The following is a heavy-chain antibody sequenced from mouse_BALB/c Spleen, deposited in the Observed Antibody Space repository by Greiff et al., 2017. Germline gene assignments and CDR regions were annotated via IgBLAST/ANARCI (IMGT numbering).Heavy chain of an antibody. J-gene: IGHJ4*01. CDR3: AREGGLYDGYPYAMDY. CDR1: GFTFSDYY. D-gene: IGHD2-3*01. Sequence: DVMLVESGGGLVKPGGSLKLSCAASGFTFSDYYMYWVRQTPEKRLEWVATISDGGSYTYYPDSVNGRCTISRDNAKNNLYRQMSSLKSEDTAMYYCAREGGLYDGYPYAMDYWGQGTSVTVSS. V-gene: IGHV5-4*02. CDR2: ISDGGSYT.